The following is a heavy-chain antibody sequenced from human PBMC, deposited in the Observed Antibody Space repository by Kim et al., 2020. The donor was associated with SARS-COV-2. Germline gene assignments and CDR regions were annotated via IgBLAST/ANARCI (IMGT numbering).Heavy chain of an antibody. CDR3: ARAVPCGGDCYDAFDI. V-gene: IGHV1-69*13. J-gene: IGHJ3*02. D-gene: IGHD2-21*02. Sequence: SVKVSCKASGGTFSSYAISWVRQAPGQGLEWMGGIIPIFGTANYAQKFQGRVTITADESTSTAYMELSSLRSEDTAVYYCARAVPCGGDCYDAFDIWGQGTMVTVSS. CDR1: GGTFSSYA. CDR2: IIPIFGTA.